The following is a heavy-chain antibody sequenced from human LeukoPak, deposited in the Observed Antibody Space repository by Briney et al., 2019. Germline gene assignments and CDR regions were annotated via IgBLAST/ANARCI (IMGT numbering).Heavy chain of an antibody. CDR3: ARLKIVGAPTHFDY. D-gene: IGHD1-26*01. Sequence: SETLSLTCTVSGGSISSSSYRWGWIRQPPGKGLEWIGSMFYGGTTYYTPSFKSRVTISGDTTKNQFSLKLSSVTAADTAVYYCARLKIVGAPTHFDYWGQGTLVTVSS. CDR1: GGSISSSSYR. CDR2: MFYGGTT. J-gene: IGHJ4*02. V-gene: IGHV4-39*01.